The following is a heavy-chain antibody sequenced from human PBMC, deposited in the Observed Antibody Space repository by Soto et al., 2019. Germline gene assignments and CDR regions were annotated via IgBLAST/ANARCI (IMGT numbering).Heavy chain of an antibody. CDR3: GRIPRYSFPTSDPLDN. Sequence: QVHLLQSGPEMKKPGSSVTVSCTVSGGTFNTYTFSWVRRAPGQGLEWMGSIIPIFGTANYAPRFQGRLSITADQSATTTYMELTSLTSEDTAFYYCGRIPRYSFPTSDPLDNWGQGTLVTVSS. V-gene: IGHV1-69*08. CDR2: IIPIFGTA. J-gene: IGHJ4*02. D-gene: IGHD5-18*01. CDR1: GGTFNTYT.